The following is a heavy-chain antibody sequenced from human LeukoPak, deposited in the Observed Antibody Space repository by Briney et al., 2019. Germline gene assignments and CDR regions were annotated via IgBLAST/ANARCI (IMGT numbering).Heavy chain of an antibody. J-gene: IGHJ4*02. D-gene: IGHD3-9*01. CDR1: GYTFTSYD. V-gene: IGHV1-8*01. Sequence: ASVKVSCKASGYTFTSYDINWVRQATGQGLEWMGWMNPNSGNTGYAQKFQGRVTMTRNTSISTAYMELSSLRSEDTAVYYCARGEETTHGYDILTGPAWYDWGQGTLVTVSS. CDR2: MNPNSGNT. CDR3: ARGEETTHGYDILTGPAWYD.